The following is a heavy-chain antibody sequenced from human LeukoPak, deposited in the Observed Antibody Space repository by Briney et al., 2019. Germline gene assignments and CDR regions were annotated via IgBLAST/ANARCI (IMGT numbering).Heavy chain of an antibody. J-gene: IGHJ4*02. CDR3: ARERPPLGFDY. V-gene: IGHV3-7*01. CDR1: GFTFSSYW. Sequence: PGGSLRLSCAASGFTFSSYWTSWVRQAPGKGLEWVANIKQDGREKYYVASVKGRFTISRDNAKNSLYLQMNSLRAEDTAVYYCARERPPLGFDYWGQGTLVTVSS. CDR2: IKQDGREK.